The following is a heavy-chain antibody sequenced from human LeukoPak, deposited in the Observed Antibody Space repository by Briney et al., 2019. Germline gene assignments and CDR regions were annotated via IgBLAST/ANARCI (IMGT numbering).Heavy chain of an antibody. CDR1: GGSVSSGSYY. V-gene: IGHV4-61*01. D-gene: IGHD3-10*01. CDR2: IYYSGST. Sequence: SETLSLTCTVSGGSVSSGSYYWSWIRQPPGKGLEWIGYIYYSGSTNYNPSLKSRVTISVDTSKNQFSLKLSSVTAADTAVYYCARDARDSWFEELLSSPDWYFDLWGRGTLVTVSS. J-gene: IGHJ2*01. CDR3: ARDARDSWFEELLSSPDWYFDL.